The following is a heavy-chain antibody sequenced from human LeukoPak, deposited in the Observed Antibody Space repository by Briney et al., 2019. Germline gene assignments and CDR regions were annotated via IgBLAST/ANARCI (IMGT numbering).Heavy chain of an antibody. CDR3: ARLPGGGDPHDAFDI. D-gene: IGHD2-21*02. CDR1: GYSFTSYW. V-gene: IGHV5-51*01. CDR2: IYPGDSDT. Sequence: GESLKISCKSSGYSFTSYWIGWVRQMPGKGLEWMGIIYPGDSDTRYSPSFQGQVTISADKSISTAYLQWSSLKASDTAMYYCARLPGGGDPHDAFDIWGQGTMVTVSS. J-gene: IGHJ3*02.